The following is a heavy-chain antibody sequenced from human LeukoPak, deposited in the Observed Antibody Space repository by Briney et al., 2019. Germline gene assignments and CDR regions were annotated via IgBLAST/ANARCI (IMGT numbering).Heavy chain of an antibody. V-gene: IGHV3-7*01. D-gene: IGHD2-2*01. J-gene: IGHJ4*02. CDR2: IKQDGSEK. Sequence: GGSLRLSCEASGFTFSTYWMSWVRQAPGKGLEWVANIKQDGSEKYYVDSVKGRFTISRDNAKNSLYLRMNSLRAEDTAVYYCAREIVSSTCFDYWGQGALVTVSS. CDR3: AREIVSSTCFDY. CDR1: GFTFSTYW.